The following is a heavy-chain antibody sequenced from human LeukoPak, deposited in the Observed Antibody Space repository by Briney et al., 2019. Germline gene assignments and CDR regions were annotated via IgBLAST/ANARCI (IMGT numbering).Heavy chain of an antibody. CDR2: ITGGAGGT. CDR3: AKRVSGWYQIDY. Sequence: GGSLRLSCAASGFTFSSYAMSWVRQAPGRGLEWVSAITGGAGGTYYADSVKGRFTISRDNSKNTLYLQMSSLRAEDTAVYYCAKRVSGWYQIDYWGQGTLVTVSS. D-gene: IGHD6-19*01. V-gene: IGHV3-23*01. J-gene: IGHJ4*02. CDR1: GFTFSSYA.